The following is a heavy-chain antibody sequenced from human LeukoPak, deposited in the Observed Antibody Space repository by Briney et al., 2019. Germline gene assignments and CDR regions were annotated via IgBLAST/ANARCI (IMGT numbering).Heavy chain of an antibody. D-gene: IGHD3-10*01. CDR1: GFTFSSYG. V-gene: IGHV3-30*18. Sequence: GRSLSLSCAASGFTFSSYGMHWVRQAPGKGLEWVAVISYDGSNKYYADSVKGRFTISRDNSKNTLYLQMNSLRAEDTAVYYCAKEPFPPNYYGSGSPGDYWGQGTLVTVSS. CDR3: AKEPFPPNYYGSGSPGDY. CDR2: ISYDGSNK. J-gene: IGHJ4*02.